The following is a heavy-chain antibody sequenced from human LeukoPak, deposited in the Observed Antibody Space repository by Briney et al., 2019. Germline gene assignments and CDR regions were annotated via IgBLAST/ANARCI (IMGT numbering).Heavy chain of an antibody. J-gene: IGHJ5*02. D-gene: IGHD3-10*01. CDR1: GGSISSSSYY. CDR3: ANMASGQFDP. V-gene: IGHV4-39*01. Sequence: SETLSLTCTVSGGSISSSSYYWGWICQPPGKGLEWIGSIYYSGGTYYNPSLKSRVTISVDTSKNQFSLKLSSVTAADTAVYYCANMASGQFDPWGQGTLVTVSS. CDR2: IYYSGGT.